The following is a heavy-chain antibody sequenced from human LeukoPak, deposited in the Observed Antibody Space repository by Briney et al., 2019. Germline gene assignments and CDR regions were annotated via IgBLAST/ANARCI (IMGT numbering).Heavy chain of an antibody. CDR2: MNPNSGNT. J-gene: IGHJ3*02. CDR3: ARDYSNYPMSAFDI. Sequence: ASVKVSCKASGYTFTSYDINWVRQATGQGLEWMGWMNPNSGNTGYAQKFQGRVTITRNTSISTAYMELSSLRSEDTAVYYCARDYSNYPMSAFDIWGQGTMVTVSS. V-gene: IGHV1-8*03. CDR1: GYTFTSYD. D-gene: IGHD4-11*01.